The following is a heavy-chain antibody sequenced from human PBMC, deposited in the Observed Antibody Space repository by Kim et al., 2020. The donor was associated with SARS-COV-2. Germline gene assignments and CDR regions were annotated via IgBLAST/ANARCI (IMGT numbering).Heavy chain of an antibody. Sequence: YSQKFQGRVTITRDTSASSAYMELSSLRSEDTAVYYCARVPYSSGWFFDYWGQGTLVTVSS. V-gene: IGHV1-3*01. CDR3: ARVPYSSGWFFDY. J-gene: IGHJ4*02. D-gene: IGHD6-19*01.